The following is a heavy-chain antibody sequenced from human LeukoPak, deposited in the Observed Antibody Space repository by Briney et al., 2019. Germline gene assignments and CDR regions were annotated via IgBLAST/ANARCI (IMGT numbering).Heavy chain of an antibody. J-gene: IGHJ4*02. CDR1: GFTFSSYE. V-gene: IGHV3-48*03. D-gene: IGHD5-12*01. Sequence: GGSLRLSCAASGFTFSSYEMNWVRQAPGKGLEWVSYISSSGSTIYYADSVKGRFTISRDNAKNSLYLQMNSLRAEDTAVYYCTRHKPNNGYGNFDYWGQGTLVTVSS. CDR3: TRHKPNNGYGNFDY. CDR2: ISSSGSTI.